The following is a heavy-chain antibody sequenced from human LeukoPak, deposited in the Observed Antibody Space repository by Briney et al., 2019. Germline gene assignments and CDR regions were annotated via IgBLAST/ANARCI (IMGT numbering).Heavy chain of an antibody. CDR1: GFTFDICA. D-gene: IGHD1-26*01. Sequence: PGGSLRLSCVASGFTFDICAMSWVRQAPGKGLEWVSSIGSTDTYDADSVRRRFTVSRDNSQNTLYLQMSSLRAEDTAVYYCARDPSGSYYSRYYYYYYMDVWGKGTTVTVSS. V-gene: IGHV3-23*01. CDR2: IGSTDT. J-gene: IGHJ6*03. CDR3: ARDPSGSYYSRYYYYYYMDV.